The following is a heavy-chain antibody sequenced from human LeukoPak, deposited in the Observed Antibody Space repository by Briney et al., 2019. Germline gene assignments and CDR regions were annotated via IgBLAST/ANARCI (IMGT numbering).Heavy chain of an antibody. D-gene: IGHD3-22*01. J-gene: IGHJ3*02. CDR2: ISGSGGST. CDR1: GFTFSSYA. V-gene: IGHV3-23*01. CDR3: AKGGGPYYYDSSGYYIDAFDI. Sequence: GWSLRLSCAASGFTFSSYAMSWVRQAPGKGLEWVSAISGSGGSTYYADSVKGPFTISRDNSKNTLYLQMNSLRAEDTAVYYCAKGGGPYYYDSSGYYIDAFDIWGQGTMVTVSS.